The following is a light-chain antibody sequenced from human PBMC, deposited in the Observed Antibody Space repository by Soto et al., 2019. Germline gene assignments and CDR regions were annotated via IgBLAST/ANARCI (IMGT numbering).Light chain of an antibody. CDR1: QSVSID. CDR2: GAS. J-gene: IGKJ1*01. CDR3: QQYNKWPLT. Sequence: EVLMAQSPGTLSLSPGERATLSCRASQSVSIDLAWYQQTPGQAPRLLIYGASTRATGIPVRFSGSASGTEFTLTISSLQSEDFTVYYCQQYNKWPLTFGQGTKVDIK. V-gene: IGKV3-15*01.